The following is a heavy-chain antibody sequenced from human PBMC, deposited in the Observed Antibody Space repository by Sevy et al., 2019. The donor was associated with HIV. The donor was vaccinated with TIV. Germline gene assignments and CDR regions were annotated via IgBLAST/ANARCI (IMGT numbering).Heavy chain of an antibody. V-gene: IGHV4-34*01. J-gene: IGHJ4*02. D-gene: IGHD2-2*01. CDR2: INHTGSL. CDR3: ARGRQAYVVVVPSTVPFDY. Sequence: SETLSLTCAVSGGSFSGYFWNWIRQSPGKGLEWIGEINHTGSLKYNPFLKSRVTISVDASKSQLSLHLRSVTAADTAVYYCARGRQAYVVVVPSTVPFDYWGRGTLVTVSS. CDR1: GGSFSGYF.